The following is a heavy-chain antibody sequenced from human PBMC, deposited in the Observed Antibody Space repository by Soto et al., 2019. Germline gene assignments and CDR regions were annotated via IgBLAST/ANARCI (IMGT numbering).Heavy chain of an antibody. Sequence: QVQLVQSGAEVKKPGASVKVSCKASGYTFTSYDIYWVRQATGQGLEWMGWMNPNSGNPGYAQKFQGRVTMTRNTSISTAYMDLSSLTSEDTAVYYCARERAHYGMHVSGQGPRVNVSS. D-gene: IGHD6-25*01. CDR1: GYTFTSYD. J-gene: IGHJ6*02. V-gene: IGHV1-8*01. CDR3: ARERAHYGMHV. CDR2: MNPNSGNP.